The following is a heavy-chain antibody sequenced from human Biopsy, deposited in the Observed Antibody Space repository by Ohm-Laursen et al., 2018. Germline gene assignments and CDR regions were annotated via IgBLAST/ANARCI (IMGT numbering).Heavy chain of an antibody. CDR1: GGSFTGHY. J-gene: IGHJ1*01. V-gene: IGHV4-59*11. Sequence: GTLSLTCTVSGGSFTGHYWSWIRQPPGKGLEWIGHISYTGYTSYNASLKSRVTISVDTSRNHFSLRLSSLTAADTAVYYCARGSNDFGGLYFPRWGQGALVTVSS. CDR3: ARGSNDFGGLYFPR. CDR2: ISYTGYT. D-gene: IGHD4-23*01.